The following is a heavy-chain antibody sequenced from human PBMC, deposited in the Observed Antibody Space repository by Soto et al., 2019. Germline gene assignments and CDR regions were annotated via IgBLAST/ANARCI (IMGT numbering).Heavy chain of an antibody. CDR3: ARDGTLHDREVYLDY. D-gene: IGHD1-26*01. Sequence: EVQLVESGGDLVQPGGSLRLSCEVSGFTFRSYDMNWVRQAPGKGLEWVSYISSSGTTIQYADSVKGRFTISRDNAKNSLYLQMNNLRAEDTAVYYCARDGTLHDREVYLDYWGQGMLVTVSS. CDR2: ISSSGTTI. CDR1: GFTFRSYD. J-gene: IGHJ4*02. V-gene: IGHV3-48*03.